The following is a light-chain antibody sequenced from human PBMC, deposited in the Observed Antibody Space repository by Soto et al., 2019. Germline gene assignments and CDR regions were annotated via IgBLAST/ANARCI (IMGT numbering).Light chain of an antibody. Sequence: QSALTQPASVSGSPGQSIAISCTGTRSDVGAYNYVSWYQQHPGKAPKLMISEVTNRPSGVSDRFSGSKSGNTASLTISGLQAEDEADYYCSSFTSRFTFVLGTGT. V-gene: IGLV2-14*01. J-gene: IGLJ1*01. CDR3: SSFTSRFTFV. CDR1: RSDVGAYNY. CDR2: EVT.